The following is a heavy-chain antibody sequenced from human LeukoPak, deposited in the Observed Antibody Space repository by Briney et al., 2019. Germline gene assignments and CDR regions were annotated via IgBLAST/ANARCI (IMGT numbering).Heavy chain of an antibody. J-gene: IGHJ3*02. CDR3: AKDLNDILTGYAFDI. V-gene: IGHV3-30*18. CDR2: ISYDGSNK. D-gene: IGHD3-9*01. Sequence: GGSLRLSCAASGFTFSSYGMHWVRQAPGKGLEWVAVISYDGSNKYYADSVKGRFTISRDNSKNTLYLQMNSLRAEDTAVYYCAKDLNDILTGYAFDIWGQGTMVTVSS. CDR1: GFTFSSYG.